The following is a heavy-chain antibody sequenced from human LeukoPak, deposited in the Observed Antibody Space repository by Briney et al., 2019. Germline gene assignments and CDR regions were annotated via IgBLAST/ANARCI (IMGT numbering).Heavy chain of an antibody. D-gene: IGHD5-12*01. V-gene: IGHV4-39*01. CDR1: GVSIRSSTSY. Sequence: SETLSLTCTVSGVSIRSSTSYWGWIRQPPGKGLDWIGNVYYSGSTYYNPSLKCRVTISVATSKNQISLKLNSVTAADTAVYYWARQAISGYDPPPFDSWGQGTLVTVSS. J-gene: IGHJ4*02. CDR2: VYYSGST. CDR3: ARQAISGYDPPPFDS.